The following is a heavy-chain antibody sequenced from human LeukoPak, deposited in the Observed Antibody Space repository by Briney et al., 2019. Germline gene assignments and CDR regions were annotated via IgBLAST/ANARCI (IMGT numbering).Heavy chain of an antibody. CDR1: DYSISSGYF. Sequence: PSETLSLTCTVSDYSISSGYFWGWIRQAPGKGLEWIVNIYHSGSTYYNPSLKSRVTISVDTSKNQFSLRLTSVTAADTAVYYCARDPGGSYFDYWGQGTLVTVSS. CDR2: IYHSGST. V-gene: IGHV4-38-2*02. J-gene: IGHJ4*02. D-gene: IGHD3-16*01. CDR3: ARDPGGSYFDY.